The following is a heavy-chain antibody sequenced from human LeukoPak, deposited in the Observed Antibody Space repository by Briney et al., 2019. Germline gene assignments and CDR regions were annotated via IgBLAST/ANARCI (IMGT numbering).Heavy chain of an antibody. D-gene: IGHD1-26*01. CDR2: ISSSSRTI. Sequence: TGGSLRLSCAASGFTFSSYSMNWVRQAPGKGLEWVSYISSSSRTIYYADSVKGRFTISRDNAKNSLYLQMNSLRAEDTAVYYCAREPYSGSYPWGQGTLVTVSS. J-gene: IGHJ5*02. V-gene: IGHV3-48*01. CDR3: AREPYSGSYP. CDR1: GFTFSSYS.